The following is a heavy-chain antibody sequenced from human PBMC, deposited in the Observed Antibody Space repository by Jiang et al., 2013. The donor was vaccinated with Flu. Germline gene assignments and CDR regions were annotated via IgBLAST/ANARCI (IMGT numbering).Heavy chain of an antibody. D-gene: IGHD4-11*01. CDR3: ARDLADYSGRAYYFDY. Sequence: KPSQTLSLTCTVSGGSINSGNYYWSWIRQPAGKGLEWIGSIYASGSTMYNPSLTSRITMSVDTSKNQFSLKVRSVTAADTAVYYCARDLADYSGRAYYFDYWGQGTLVTVSS. CDR1: GGSINSGNYY. V-gene: IGHV4-61*02. CDR2: IYASGST. J-gene: IGHJ4*02.